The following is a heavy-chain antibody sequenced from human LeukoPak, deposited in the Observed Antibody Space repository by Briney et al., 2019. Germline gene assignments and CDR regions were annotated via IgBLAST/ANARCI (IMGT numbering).Heavy chain of an antibody. D-gene: IGHD4-17*01. CDR2: INPNTGGT. CDR3: ARDLDYADYAQEY. V-gene: IGHV1-2*02. J-gene: IGHJ4*02. CDR1: GYRFTDYY. Sequence: ASVKVSCKASGYRFTDYYIHWVRQAPGQGLEWMGWINPNTGGTNYAQKFQGRVTMTRDTSISTVYMEVNRLTSEDTAIYYCARDLDYADYAQEYRGQGTLVTVSS.